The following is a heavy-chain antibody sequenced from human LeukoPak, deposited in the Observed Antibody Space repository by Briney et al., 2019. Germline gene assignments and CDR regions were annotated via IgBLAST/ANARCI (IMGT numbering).Heavy chain of an antibody. CDR1: GYTFTSYG. CDR3: ARLVGVLLWFGESNNYAFDI. J-gene: IGHJ3*02. D-gene: IGHD3-10*01. V-gene: IGHV1-18*01. Sequence: ASVKVSXKASGYTFTSYGISWVRQAPGQGLEWMGWISAYNGNTNYARKLQGRVTMTTDTSTSTAYMELRSLRSDDTAVYYCARLVGVLLWFGESNNYAFDIWGQGTMVTVSS. CDR2: ISAYNGNT.